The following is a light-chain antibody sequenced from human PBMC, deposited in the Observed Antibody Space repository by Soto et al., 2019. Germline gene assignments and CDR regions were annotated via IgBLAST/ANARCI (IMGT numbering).Light chain of an antibody. CDR3: SSYTTTNALYV. CDR1: NSDVGGYNY. J-gene: IGLJ1*01. Sequence: QSALTQPASVSGSPGQSITIPCTGTNSDVGGYNYVSWYQHHPGKAPKLMIYEVFNRPSVVSSRFSGYKSGSTASLTISGLQAEYEADYYCSSYTTTNALYVFGTGTKLTVL. V-gene: IGLV2-14*01. CDR2: EVF.